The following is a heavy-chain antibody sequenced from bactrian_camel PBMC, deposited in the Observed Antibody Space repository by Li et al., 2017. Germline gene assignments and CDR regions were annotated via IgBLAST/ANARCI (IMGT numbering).Heavy chain of an antibody. V-gene: IGHV3S55*01. D-gene: IGHD4*01. CDR2: IDTRGSV. Sequence: HVQLVESGGGSVQAGGSLGLSCAASGRTYGRNCMAWFRQGPETEREGVAAIDTRGSVRIADSVKGRFAISKDNRKSVLLLQMNSLEPEDTAMYYCAAATYVRYECSSYEYNYWGQGTQVTVS. J-gene: IGHJ4*01. CDR3: AAATYVRYECSSYEYNY. CDR1: GRTYGRNC.